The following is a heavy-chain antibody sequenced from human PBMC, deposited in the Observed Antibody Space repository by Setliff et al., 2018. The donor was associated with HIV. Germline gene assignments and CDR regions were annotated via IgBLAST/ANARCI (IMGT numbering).Heavy chain of an antibody. J-gene: IGHJ6*03. CDR3: ARVSELLAYYMDV. V-gene: IGHV3-48*01. CDR2: ISSSSSTI. CDR1: GFTFSSYS. Sequence: GGSLRLSCAASGFTFSSYSMNWVRQAPGKGLEWVSYISSSSSTIYYADSVRGRFTISRDNAKNSLYLQMNSLRAEDTAVYYCARVSELLAYYMDVWGKGTTVTVSS. D-gene: IGHD1-26*01.